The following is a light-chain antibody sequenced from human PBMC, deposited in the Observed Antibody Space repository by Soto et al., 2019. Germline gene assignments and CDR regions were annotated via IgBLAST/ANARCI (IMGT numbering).Light chain of an antibody. CDR1: QPISNS. V-gene: IGKV1-39*01. Sequence: DIQMTQSPSSLSASVGDRVTITCRATQPISNSLNWYQQRPGKAPNVLIYGSSTLQSGVPSRFSGSGSGTDFTLTINSLQPEDSATYFCQESHTFLWGTFGQGTKV. J-gene: IGKJ1*01. CDR3: QESHTFLWGT. CDR2: GSS.